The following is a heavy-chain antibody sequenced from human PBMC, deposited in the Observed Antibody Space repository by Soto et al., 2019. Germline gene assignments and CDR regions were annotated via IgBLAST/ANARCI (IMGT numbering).Heavy chain of an antibody. D-gene: IGHD1-7*01. V-gene: IGHV4-4*02. Sequence: SETLSLTCAVSGGSFTSNNWWTWVRQPPGQGLEWIGEIYRTGSTNYNPSLKSRVTISLDESENQFSLKVTSLTAADTAVYYCASRDPGTSVDYWGQGTLVTVSS. CDR1: GGSFTSNNW. CDR3: ASRDPGTSVDY. CDR2: IYRTGST. J-gene: IGHJ4*02.